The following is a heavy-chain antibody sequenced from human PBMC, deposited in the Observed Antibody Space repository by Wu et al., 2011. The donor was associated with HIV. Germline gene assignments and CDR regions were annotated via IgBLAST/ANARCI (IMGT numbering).Heavy chain of an antibody. J-gene: IGHJ4*02. CDR3: ARALFPTGGVHNFDF. Sequence: QVQLVQSGAEVKKPGASVRVSCKASGYTFIDYYIHWVRQAPGQGLEWMGWITPNSGGTKSAQTFQGRVTMTTDTSVNTIYMELRRLRSDDTAVYYCARALFPTGGVHNFDFWGQGTLVAVSS. CDR1: GYTFIDYY. D-gene: IGHD3-16*01. V-gene: IGHV1-2*02. CDR2: ITPNSGGT.